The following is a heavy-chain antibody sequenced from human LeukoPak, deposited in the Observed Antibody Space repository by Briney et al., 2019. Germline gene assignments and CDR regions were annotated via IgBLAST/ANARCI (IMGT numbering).Heavy chain of an antibody. Sequence: PGGSLRLSCAASGFTFSSYSMNWVRQAPGKGLEWVSSISSSSSYIYYADSVKGRFTISRDNAKNSLYLQMNSLRAEDTAVYYCAAQGVGATMRDYYYYYYMDVWGKGTTVTISS. CDR1: GFTFSSYS. V-gene: IGHV3-21*01. D-gene: IGHD1-26*01. CDR2: ISSSSSYI. CDR3: AAQGVGATMRDYYYYYYMDV. J-gene: IGHJ6*03.